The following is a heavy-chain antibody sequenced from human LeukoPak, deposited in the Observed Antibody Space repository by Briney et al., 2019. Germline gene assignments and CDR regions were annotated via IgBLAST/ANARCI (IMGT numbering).Heavy chain of an antibody. V-gene: IGHV4-34*01. CDR1: GGSFSGYY. Sequence: SETLSLTCAVYGGSFSGYYWSWIRQPPGKGLEWIGEINHSGSTNYNPSLKSRVTISVDTSKNQFSLKLSSVTAADTAVYYCASKTTYYYDSSGAEAFDIWGQGTMVTVSS. CDR2: INHSGST. J-gene: IGHJ3*02. D-gene: IGHD3-22*01. CDR3: ASKTTYYYDSSGAEAFDI.